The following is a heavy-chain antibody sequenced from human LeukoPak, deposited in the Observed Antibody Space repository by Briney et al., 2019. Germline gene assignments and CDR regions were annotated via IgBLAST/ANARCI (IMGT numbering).Heavy chain of an antibody. CDR1: GGSISGYY. J-gene: IGHJ4*02. Sequence: SETLSLTCTVSGGSISGYYWSWIRQPAGKGLEWIGRIYTSGGTNYNPSLKSRVTMSIDTSMNQFSLNLSSVTAADTAVYYCARATGTWATGFDYWGQGTLVTVSS. CDR2: IYTSGGT. D-gene: IGHD5-24*01. V-gene: IGHV4-4*07. CDR3: ARATGTWATGFDY.